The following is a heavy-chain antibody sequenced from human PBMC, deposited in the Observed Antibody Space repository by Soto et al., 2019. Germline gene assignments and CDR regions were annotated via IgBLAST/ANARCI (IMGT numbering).Heavy chain of an antibody. V-gene: IGHV1-18*01. J-gene: IGHJ4*02. CDR2: LSTFDGST. CDR1: GYTFTNYG. CDR3: ARDVGHYYDGSGYKIFFDY. Sequence: QVQLVQSGAEVKKPGASVKVSCKVSGYTFTNYGISWVRQTPGPGLEWMGWLSTFDGSTNYAQKLQGRVTMTTDISTTTAYMDLRSRRSDDTAVYYCARDVGHYYDGSGYKIFFDYWGQGTLVTISS. D-gene: IGHD3-22*01.